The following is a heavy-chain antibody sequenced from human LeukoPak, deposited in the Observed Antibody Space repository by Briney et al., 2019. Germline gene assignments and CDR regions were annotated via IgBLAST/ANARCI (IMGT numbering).Heavy chain of an antibody. V-gene: IGHV4-34*01. J-gene: IGHJ6*02. CDR2: VNHSGGT. D-gene: IGHD4-17*01. CDR3: ARHYGAYLWGQYYYYGLDS. Sequence: GSLRLSCAASGFTFSSYAMSWIRQPPGKGLEYIGEVNHSGGTTYSPSLKSRVTISLDTSKNHFSLNLTSVTAADTAVYYCARHYGAYLWGQYYYYGLDSWGQGTTVTVSS. CDR1: GFTFSSYA.